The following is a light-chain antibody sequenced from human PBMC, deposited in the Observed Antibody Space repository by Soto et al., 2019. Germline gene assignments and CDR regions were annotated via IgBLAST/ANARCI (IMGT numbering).Light chain of an antibody. J-gene: IGKJ1*01. V-gene: IGKV3-15*01. CDR1: QRVSGN. Sequence: IVMTQSPATVSASPGERVTLSCRASQRVSGNVAWYHQKPGQPPRLLGYGASTTATDIPARFFGSGSETDFTLTITRLQSEDFGTYYCQQFNSWPRTFGQGTKVEIK. CDR3: QQFNSWPRT. CDR2: GAS.